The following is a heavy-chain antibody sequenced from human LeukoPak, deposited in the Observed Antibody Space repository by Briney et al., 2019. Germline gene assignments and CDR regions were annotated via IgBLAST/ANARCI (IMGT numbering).Heavy chain of an antibody. CDR1: GFTFSSYA. D-gene: IGHD3-3*01. Sequence: GGSLRLPCAASGFTFSSYAMSWVRQAPGKGLEWVSAISGSGGSTYYADSVKGRFTISRDNSKNTLYLQMNSLRAEDTAVYYCAKDRGSLNHLRRITIPLVDYWGQGTLVTVSS. J-gene: IGHJ4*02. CDR3: AKDRGSLNHLRRITIPLVDY. V-gene: IGHV3-23*01. CDR2: ISGSGGST.